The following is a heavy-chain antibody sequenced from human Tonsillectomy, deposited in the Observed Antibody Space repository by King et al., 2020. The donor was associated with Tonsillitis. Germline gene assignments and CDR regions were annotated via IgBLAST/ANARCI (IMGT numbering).Heavy chain of an antibody. Sequence: QLVQSGAEVKKPGESLKISCKGSGYSFTSYWIGWVRQMPGKGLEWMGIIYPGDSDTRYSPSFQGQVTISADKSISTAYLQWSSLKASDTAMYYCARHLRFLWFGGGFDAFDIWGQGTMVTVSS. V-gene: IGHV5-51*01. CDR2: IYPGDSDT. J-gene: IGHJ3*02. CDR1: GYSFTSYW. CDR3: ARHLRFLWFGGGFDAFDI. D-gene: IGHD3-10*01.